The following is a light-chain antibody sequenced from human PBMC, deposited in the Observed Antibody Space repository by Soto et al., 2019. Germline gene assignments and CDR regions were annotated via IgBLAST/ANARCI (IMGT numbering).Light chain of an antibody. V-gene: IGKV1-39*01. J-gene: IGKJ3*01. Sequence: DIQMTQSPSSLSASVGDRVTITCRASQSISSSINWHQQKPGKAPKLLIYAASSLQSGVPSRFSGSGSGTDFTLTISSLQPKDLATYSCQQSYSTPHKTFGTGTKVDI. CDR2: AAS. CDR1: QSISSS. CDR3: QQSYSTPHKT.